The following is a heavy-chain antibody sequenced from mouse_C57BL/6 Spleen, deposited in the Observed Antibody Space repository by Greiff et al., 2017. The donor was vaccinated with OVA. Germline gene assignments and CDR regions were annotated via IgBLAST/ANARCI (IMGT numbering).Heavy chain of an antibody. CDR1: GYTFTSYW. CDR3: ARSGTGIYYAMDY. V-gene: IGHV1-52*01. CDR2: IDPSDSET. D-gene: IGHD4-1*01. J-gene: IGHJ4*01. Sequence: VQLQQSGAELVRPGSSVKLSCKASGYTFTSYWMHWVKQRPIQGLEWIGNIDPSDSETHYNQKFKDKATLTVDKSSSTAYMQLSSLTSEDSAVYYCARSGTGIYYAMDYWGQGTSVTVSS.